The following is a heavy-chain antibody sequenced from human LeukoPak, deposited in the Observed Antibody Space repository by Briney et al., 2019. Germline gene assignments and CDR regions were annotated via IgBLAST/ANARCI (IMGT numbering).Heavy chain of an antibody. J-gene: IGHJ4*02. CDR3: ARWGLVPV. Sequence: SEALSLTCAVYGGSFSGYYWSWIRQPPGKGLEWIGEINHSGSTNYNPSLKSRVTISVDTSKNQFSLKLSSVTAADTAVYYCARWGLVPVWGQGTLVTVSS. CDR2: INHSGST. V-gene: IGHV4-34*01. D-gene: IGHD7-27*01. CDR1: GGSFSGYY.